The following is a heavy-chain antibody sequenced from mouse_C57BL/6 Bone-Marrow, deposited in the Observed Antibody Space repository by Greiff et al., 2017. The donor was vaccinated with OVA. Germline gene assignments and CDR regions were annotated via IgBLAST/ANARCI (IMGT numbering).Heavy chain of an antibody. CDR1: GFTFSSYA. CDR2: ISDGGSYT. Sequence: EVKVVESGGGLVKPGGSLELSCAASGFTFSSYAMSWVRQTPEKRLEWVATISDGGSYTYYPDNVKGRFTISGDNAKNTQYLQMSQLKSENTAKYYGAREGMDLILRQFAHWGTGTTVTVSS. D-gene: IGHD1-1*01. CDR3: AREGMDLILRQFAH. V-gene: IGHV5-4*01. J-gene: IGHJ1*03.